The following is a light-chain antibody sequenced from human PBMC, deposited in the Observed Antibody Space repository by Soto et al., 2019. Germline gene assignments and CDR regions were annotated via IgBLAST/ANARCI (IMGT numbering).Light chain of an antibody. V-gene: IGKV3-11*01. CDR3: QQRSSWPWT. CDR2: DAS. J-gene: IGKJ1*01. CDR1: QRISGY. Sequence: EIVLTQSPATLSLSPGERATLSCRASQRISGYLAWYQQEPGQAPRLLIYDASNRATGIPVRFSGSGSGTGYTLTITNLEPEDFAIYYCQQRSSWPWTFGQGTKVDIK.